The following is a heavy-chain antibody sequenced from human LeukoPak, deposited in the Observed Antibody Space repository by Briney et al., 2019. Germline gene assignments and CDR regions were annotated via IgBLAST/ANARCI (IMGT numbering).Heavy chain of an antibody. J-gene: IGHJ4*02. CDR1: GGSISSSSYY. D-gene: IGHD2-15*01. CDR3: ARELGYCSGGSCYGLLDY. Sequence: SETLSLTCTVSGGSISSSSYYWGWIRQPPGKGLEWIGSIYYSGSTNYNPSLKSRVAMSVDTSKNQFSLKLSSVTAADTAVYYCARELGYCSGGSCYGLLDYWGQGTLVTVSS. CDR2: IYYSGST. V-gene: IGHV4-39*07.